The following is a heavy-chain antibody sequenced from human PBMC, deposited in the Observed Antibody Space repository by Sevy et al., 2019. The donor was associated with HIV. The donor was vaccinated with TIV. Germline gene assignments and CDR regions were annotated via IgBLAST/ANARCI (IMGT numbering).Heavy chain of an antibody. D-gene: IGHD2-15*01. CDR2: INYSRST. Sequence: SETLSLTCSVSGGSGGSISDYYWSWIRQPPGKGLEWIGYINYSRSTKFNPFLKSRVTISVDTSKNQFSLKLTSVTATDTAVYYCARGGTSLFAPWGQGTLVTVSS. J-gene: IGHJ5*02. CDR1: GGSGGSISDYY. CDR3: ARGGTSLFAP. V-gene: IGHV4-59*01.